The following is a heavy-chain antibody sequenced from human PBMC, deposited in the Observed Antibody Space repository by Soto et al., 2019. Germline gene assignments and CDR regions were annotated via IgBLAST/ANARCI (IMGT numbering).Heavy chain of an antibody. V-gene: IGHV1-3*05. CDR3: AILRGGFGY. J-gene: IGHJ4*02. Sequence: QVELVQSGAEEKKPGASVKVSCKASGYTFINYAMHWVHQAPGQRLAWMGWINAGNGHTKYSQKFQDRVTITRDTSASTVYMELSSLSSEDTAVYYCAILRGGFGYWVQGTLVTVSS. CDR2: INAGNGHT. D-gene: IGHD3-3*01. CDR1: GYTFINYA.